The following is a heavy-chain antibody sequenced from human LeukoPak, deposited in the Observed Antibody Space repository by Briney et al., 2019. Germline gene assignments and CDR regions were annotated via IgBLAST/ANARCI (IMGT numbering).Heavy chain of an antibody. J-gene: IGHJ4*02. CDR2: ISGSGGST. D-gene: IGHD6-13*01. CDR3: ARGSSSRGDY. Sequence: PGGSLRLSCAASGFTFSSYAMSWVRQAPGKGLEWVSAISGSGGSTSYAQKFQGRVTMTRDTSTSTVYMELSSLRSEDTAVYYCARGSSSRGDYWGQGTLVTVSS. CDR1: GFTFSSYA. V-gene: IGHV3-23*01.